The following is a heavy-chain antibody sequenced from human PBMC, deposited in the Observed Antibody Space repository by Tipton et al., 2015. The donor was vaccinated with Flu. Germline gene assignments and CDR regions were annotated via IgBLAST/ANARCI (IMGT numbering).Heavy chain of an antibody. D-gene: IGHD6-19*01. CDR1: GGSISSGSYY. J-gene: IGHJ4*02. CDR2: IYTSRST. Sequence: LRLSCTVSGGSISSGSYYWSWIRQPAGKGLEWIGRIYTSRSTNYNPSLKSRVTISVDTSKNQFSLKLSSVTAADTAVYYCARGVDSSGWYDYWGQGTLVTVSS. CDR3: ARGVDSSGWYDY. V-gene: IGHV4-61*02.